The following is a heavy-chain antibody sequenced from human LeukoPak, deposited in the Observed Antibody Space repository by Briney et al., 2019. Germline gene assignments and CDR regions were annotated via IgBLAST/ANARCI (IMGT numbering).Heavy chain of an antibody. J-gene: IGHJ6*04. CDR3: ARDGDFGSGSFYAV. Sequence: GGSLRLSCAASGFTVSDYDMSWIRQAPGKGLEWVSYISNSGSIIYYADSVKGRFTISRDNAKNSLYVQMNSLSAEDTAVYYCARDGDFGSGSFYAVWGKGTAVAVSS. CDR1: GFTVSDYD. V-gene: IGHV3-11*04. D-gene: IGHD3-10*01. CDR2: ISNSGSII.